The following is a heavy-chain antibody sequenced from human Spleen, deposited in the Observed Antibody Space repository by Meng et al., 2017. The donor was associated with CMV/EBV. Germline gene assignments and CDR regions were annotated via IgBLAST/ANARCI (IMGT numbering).Heavy chain of an antibody. D-gene: IGHD6-6*01. CDR3: ARDRPTIAARPVFDY. J-gene: IGHJ4*02. V-gene: IGHV1-18*04. CDR2: ISGHNANT. Sequence: SGYTFTGYYMHCVRQAPGQGLEWMGWISGHNANTMYAQNLQGRVTVTTDTPTGTAYMELRSLRSDDAAVYYCARDRPTIAARPVFDYWGQGTLVTVSS. CDR1: GYTFTGYY.